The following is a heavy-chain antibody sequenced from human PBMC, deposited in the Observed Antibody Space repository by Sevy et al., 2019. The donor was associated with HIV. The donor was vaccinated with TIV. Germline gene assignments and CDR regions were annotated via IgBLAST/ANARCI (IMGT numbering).Heavy chain of an antibody. D-gene: IGHD6-19*01. V-gene: IGHV3-66*02. CDR1: GFTVNDKY. CDR3: VSLFLSYRSGWSYFDY. J-gene: IGHJ4*02. CDR2: IFSSGST. Sequence: GGSLRLSCAISGFTVNDKYIIWVRRAPGKGLEWVSVIFSSGSTYYADSAKGRFTISSDNSKNTVDLQMNSVRAEDTAVYYCVSLFLSYRSGWSYFDYWGQGTLVTVSS.